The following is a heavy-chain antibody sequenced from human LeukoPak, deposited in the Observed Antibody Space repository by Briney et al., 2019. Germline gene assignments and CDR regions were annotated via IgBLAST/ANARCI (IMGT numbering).Heavy chain of an antibody. CDR1: GGSISTITYY. V-gene: IGHV4-39*01. CDR2: IYYSGST. Sequence: SETLSLTCTVSGGSISTITYYWGWIRQPPGKGLEWIGSIYYSGSTNYNPSLKSRVTISVDTSNNQFSLKLSSLTAADTAVYYCASGDYLWGSYLGYWGQGTLVTVSS. CDR3: ASGDYLWGSYLGY. J-gene: IGHJ4*02. D-gene: IGHD3-16*02.